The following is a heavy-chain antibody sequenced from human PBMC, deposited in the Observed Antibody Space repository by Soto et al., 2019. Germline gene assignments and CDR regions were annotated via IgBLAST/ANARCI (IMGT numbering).Heavy chain of an antibody. CDR1: GYTFTNYY. J-gene: IGHJ6*02. Sequence: QVQLVQSGAEVKKPGASVKVSCKASGYTFTNYYMHWVRQAPGQGLEWMGVINPSGGRTTYAQKFQGRVTMTRDTPTSAGYMELSSLRSGDTAVYYCAREGVIIAVAGIPYQYYGMDVWGQGATVTVSS. V-gene: IGHV1-46*01. D-gene: IGHD6-19*01. CDR2: INPSGGRT. CDR3: AREGVIIAVAGIPYQYYGMDV.